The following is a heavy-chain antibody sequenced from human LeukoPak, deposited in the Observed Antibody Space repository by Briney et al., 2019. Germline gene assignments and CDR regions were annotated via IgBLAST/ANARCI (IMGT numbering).Heavy chain of an antibody. J-gene: IGHJ5*02. CDR3: ARSNSFYYES. V-gene: IGHV4-61*08. CDR1: GGSVSSSGSY. CDR2: IYYSGST. Sequence: PSETLSFTCTVSGGSVSSSGSYWSWLRQPPGKGLEWFAYIYYSGSTTYNPSLKSRVIISVDTSKNQFSLRLSSVTAADTAVYYCARSNSFYYESWGQGTLVTVSS. D-gene: IGHD3-16*01.